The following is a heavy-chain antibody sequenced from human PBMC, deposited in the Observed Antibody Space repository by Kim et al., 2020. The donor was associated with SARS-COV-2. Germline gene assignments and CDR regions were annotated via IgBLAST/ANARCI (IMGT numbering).Heavy chain of an antibody. Sequence: TYSNPSLKRQVTISVDKSKKQFSLRLSSVTAADAAVYYCARHLRNWYFDLWGRGTLVTVAS. CDR3: ARHLRNWYFDL. CDR2: T. J-gene: IGHJ2*01. V-gene: IGHV4-39*01.